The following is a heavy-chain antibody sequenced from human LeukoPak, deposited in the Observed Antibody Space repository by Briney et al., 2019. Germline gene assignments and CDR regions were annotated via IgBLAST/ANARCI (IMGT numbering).Heavy chain of an antibody. CDR2: IYYSRST. J-gene: IGHJ3*02. CDR1: GGSISSYY. D-gene: IGHD3-10*01. Sequence: SETLSLTCTVSGGSISSYYWSWIRQPPGKGLEWIGYIYYSRSTNYNPSLKSRVTISVDASKNQFSLKLSSVTAADTAVYYCARVVEELLWFGELLGAFDIWGQGTMVTVSS. CDR3: ARVVEELLWFGELLGAFDI. V-gene: IGHV4-59*01.